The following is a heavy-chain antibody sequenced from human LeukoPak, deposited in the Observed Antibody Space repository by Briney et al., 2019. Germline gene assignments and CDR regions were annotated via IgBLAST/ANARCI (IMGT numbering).Heavy chain of an antibody. J-gene: IGHJ5*02. CDR2: INPSSGGT. V-gene: IGHV1-2*02. Sequence: ASVKVSCKASGYTFTGYYMHWVRQAPGQGLEWMGWINPSSGGTNYAQKFQGRVTMTRDTSISTAYMELSRLRSDDTAVYYCARASKIVVVPAATPPDPWGQGTLVTVSS. CDR1: GYTFTGYY. CDR3: ARASKIVVVPAATPPDP. D-gene: IGHD2-2*01.